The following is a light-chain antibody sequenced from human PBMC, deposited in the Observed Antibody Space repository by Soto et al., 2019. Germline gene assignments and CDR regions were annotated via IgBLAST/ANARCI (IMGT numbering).Light chain of an antibody. J-gene: IGKJ4*01. CDR3: QQYYSTPRT. V-gene: IGKV4-1*01. CDR2: WAS. Sequence: DIVMTQSPDSLPVSLGERATINCKSSQSVLYSANNKNYLAWYQQKPGQPPKLRIYWASTRESGVPDRFSGSGSGTDFTLTISSLQAEDVAVYYCQQYYSTPRTFGGGTKGEIK. CDR1: QSVLYSANNKNY.